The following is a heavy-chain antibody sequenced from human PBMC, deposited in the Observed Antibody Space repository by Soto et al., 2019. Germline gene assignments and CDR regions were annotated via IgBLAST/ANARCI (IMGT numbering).Heavy chain of an antibody. CDR3: ARIGIAVAGGYDY. V-gene: IGHV3-33*01. J-gene: IGHJ4*02. D-gene: IGHD6-19*01. CDR2: IWYDGSNK. Sequence: QVQLVESGGGVVQPGRSLRLSCAASGFTFSSYGMHWVRQAPGKGLEWVAVIWYDGSNKYYADSVKGRFTISRDNSKNTLYLQMNSLRAEDTAVYYCARIGIAVAGGYDYWGQGTLVTVSS. CDR1: GFTFSSYG.